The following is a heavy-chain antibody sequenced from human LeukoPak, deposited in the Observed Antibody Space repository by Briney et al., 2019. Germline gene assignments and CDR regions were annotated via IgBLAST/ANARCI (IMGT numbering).Heavy chain of an antibody. V-gene: IGHV5-51*01. D-gene: IGHD3-3*01. CDR1: GYSFTSYW. CDR3: ARQGWNYYYYMDV. Sequence: GESLKISCKGSGYSFTSYWIGWVRQMPGKGLEWMGIIYPGDSDTRYSPSFQGQVTISADKSISTAYPQWSSLKASDTAMYYCARQGWNYYYYMDVWGKGTTVTVSS. CDR2: IYPGDSDT. J-gene: IGHJ6*03.